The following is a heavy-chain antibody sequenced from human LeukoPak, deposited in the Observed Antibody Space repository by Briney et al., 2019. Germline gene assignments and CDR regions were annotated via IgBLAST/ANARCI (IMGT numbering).Heavy chain of an antibody. V-gene: IGHV1-2*02. D-gene: IGHD3-22*01. CDR1: GYTFTGYY. CDR2: IDPKSGAT. CDR3: ARDPTYYYDSSNYDPGWFDP. J-gene: IGHJ5*02. Sequence: ASVKVSCKASGYTFTGYYRHWVRQAPGQGLEWMGWIDPKSGATNHAQKFQDRVTMTRDTSISTAYMELTRLISDDTAVYYCARDPTYYYDSSNYDPGWFDPWGQGTLVTVSS.